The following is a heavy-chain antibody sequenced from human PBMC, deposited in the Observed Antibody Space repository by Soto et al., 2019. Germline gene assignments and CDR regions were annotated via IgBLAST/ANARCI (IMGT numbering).Heavy chain of an antibody. D-gene: IGHD6-13*01. CDR3: AIGIGSSWYGDWFDP. V-gene: IGHV4-59*11. J-gene: IGHJ5*02. Sequence: SETLSLTCTVSGGSISSHYWSWIRQPPGKGLECIGHIYYSGSTNYNPSLKGRVTISVDMSKNQFSLKLSSVTAADTAVYYCAIGIGSSWYGDWFDPWGQGTLVTVSS. CDR2: IYYSGST. CDR1: GGSISSHY.